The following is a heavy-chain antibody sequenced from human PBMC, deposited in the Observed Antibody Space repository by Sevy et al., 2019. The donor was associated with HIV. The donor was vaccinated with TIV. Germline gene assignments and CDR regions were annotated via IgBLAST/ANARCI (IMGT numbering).Heavy chain of an antibody. CDR2: IWYDGSNK. V-gene: IGHV3-33*01. J-gene: IGHJ4*02. Sequence: GGSLRLSCAASGFTFSSYGMHWVRQAPGKGLEWVAVIWYDGSNKYYADSVKGRFTISRDNSKNTLYLQMNSLRADDTAVYYCAGAYCGGDCYSGKFDYWGQGTLVTVSS. CDR3: AGAYCGGDCYSGKFDY. D-gene: IGHD2-21*02. CDR1: GFTFSSYG.